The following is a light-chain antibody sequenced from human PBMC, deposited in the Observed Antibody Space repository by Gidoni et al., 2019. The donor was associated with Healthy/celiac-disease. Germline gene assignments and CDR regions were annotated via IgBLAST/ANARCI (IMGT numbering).Light chain of an antibody. J-gene: IGLJ2*01. CDR2: DVS. CDR1: SSDVGGYNY. CDR3: SSYTSSSTYVV. V-gene: IGLV2-14*03. Sequence: QSALTQPASVSGSPGQSITISCTGTSSDVGGYNYVSWYQQHPGKAPKLMIYDVSNRPPGGSNRVSGSKSGNTASLTISGLQAEDEADYYCSSYTSSSTYVVFGGGTKLTVL.